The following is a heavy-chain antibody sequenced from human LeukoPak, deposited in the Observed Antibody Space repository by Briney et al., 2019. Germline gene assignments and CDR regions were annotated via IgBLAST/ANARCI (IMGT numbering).Heavy chain of an antibody. J-gene: IGHJ3*02. CDR1: GGSFSGYY. Sequence: SETLSLTCAVYGGSFSGYYWSWIRQPPGKGLEWIGEINHSGSTNYNPSLKSRVTISVDTSKNQFSLKLSSVTAADTAVYYCARERWPTVSDLQAFDIWGQGTMVTVSS. CDR3: ARERWPTVSDLQAFDI. CDR2: INHSGST. D-gene: IGHD5-24*01. V-gene: IGHV4-34*01.